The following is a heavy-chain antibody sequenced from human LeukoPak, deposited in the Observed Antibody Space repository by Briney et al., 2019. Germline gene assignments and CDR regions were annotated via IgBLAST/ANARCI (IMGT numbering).Heavy chain of an antibody. CDR2: ISYDGSNK. Sequence: GGSLRLSCAPSGFTFSSYAMHWVRQAPGKGLEWVAVISYDGSNKYYADSVKGRFTISRDNSKNTLYLQMNSLRTEDTALYYCAKGKDYALDYWGQGILVTVSS. D-gene: IGHD4-17*01. V-gene: IGHV3-30*04. J-gene: IGHJ4*02. CDR1: GFTFSSYA. CDR3: AKGKDYALDY.